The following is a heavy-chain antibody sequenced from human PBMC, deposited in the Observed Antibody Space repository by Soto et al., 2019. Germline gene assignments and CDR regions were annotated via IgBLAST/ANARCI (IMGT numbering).Heavy chain of an antibody. D-gene: IGHD4-4*01. Sequence: PGGSLRLSCAASGFTFSSSGMHWVRQAPGKGLEWVAVTSFDGSSGYYADSVRGRFTISRDNSNNTLYLQMNSLRAEDTAVYYCAKEVVTTHYYYGMDVWGQGTTVTVLL. CDR2: TSFDGSSG. V-gene: IGHV3-30*18. J-gene: IGHJ6*02. CDR3: AKEVVTTHYYYGMDV. CDR1: GFTFSSSG.